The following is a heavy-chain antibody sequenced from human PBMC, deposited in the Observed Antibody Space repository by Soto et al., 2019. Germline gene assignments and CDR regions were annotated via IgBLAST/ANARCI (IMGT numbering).Heavy chain of an antibody. CDR1: GGSISRYC. CDR3: ARDREDAFDI. J-gene: IGHJ3*02. CDR2: IYYSGST. V-gene: IGHV4-59*01. Sequence: SETLSLTCTVSGGSISRYCWSWIRQPPGKGLEWIGYIYYSGSTNYNPSLKSRVTISVDTSKNQFSLKLSSVTAADTAVYYCARDREDAFDIWGQGTMVTVSS.